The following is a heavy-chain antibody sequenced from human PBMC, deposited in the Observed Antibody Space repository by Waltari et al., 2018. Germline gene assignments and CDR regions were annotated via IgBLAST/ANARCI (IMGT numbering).Heavy chain of an antibody. CDR3: RLIGRNNVLAGAPPYSFTYMDV. D-gene: IGHD3-3*01. J-gene: IGHJ6*03. V-gene: IGHV1-24*01. Sequence: VQVVQSGTEVMKPGASVKVSCKVSDYTLGGLSIHWGRQFPGKGLEWIGSYDPGDGKTNSHRKFLRRVSMTEETFTDTAYLELSSLRSVETAVYSRRLIGRNNVLAGAPPYSFTYMDVWGRGTSVTVSS. CDR1: DYTLGGLS. CDR2: YDPGDGKT.